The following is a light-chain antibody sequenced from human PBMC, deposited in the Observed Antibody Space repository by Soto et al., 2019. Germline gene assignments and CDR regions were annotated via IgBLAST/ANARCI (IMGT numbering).Light chain of an antibody. CDR3: SSYAGNNNLYV. Sequence: QTVVTQESSFSVSPGGTVTLTCALSSGSISTRHYPSWYQQTPGQAPRTLIYATDIRSSGVPDRFSGSKSGIMASLTVSGLQAEDEADYYCSSYAGNNNLYVFGTGTKVTVL. J-gene: IGLJ1*01. CDR1: SGSISTRHY. CDR2: ATD. V-gene: IGLV8-61*01.